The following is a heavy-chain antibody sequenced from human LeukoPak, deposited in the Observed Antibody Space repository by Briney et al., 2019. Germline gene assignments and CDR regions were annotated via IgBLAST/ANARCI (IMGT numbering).Heavy chain of an antibody. V-gene: IGHV4-34*01. CDR1: DGSFSGYS. CDR2: INHSGST. J-gene: IGHJ4*02. CDR3: ARSESSGWLVDY. Sequence: SETLSLTCAVYDGSFSGYSWTWIRQPPGKGLEWIGEINHSGSTNYNPSLKSRVTISVDTSKNQFSLKLSSVTAADTAVYYCARSESSGWLVDYWGQGTLVAVSS. D-gene: IGHD6-19*01.